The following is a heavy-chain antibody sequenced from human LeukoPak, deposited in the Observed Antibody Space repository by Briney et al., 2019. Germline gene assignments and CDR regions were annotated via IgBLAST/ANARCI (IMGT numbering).Heavy chain of an antibody. Sequence: GASVKVSCTASGYTFASYAMHWVRQAPGQRLEWMGWINAGNGNTKYSQKFQGRVTITRETSASNAYMVLCSLRSEDTAVYYCSSQGYSYGPDYFDYWGQGTLVTVSS. D-gene: IGHD5-18*01. V-gene: IGHV1-3*01. CDR3: SSQGYSYGPDYFDY. CDR2: INAGNGNT. CDR1: GYTFASYA. J-gene: IGHJ4*02.